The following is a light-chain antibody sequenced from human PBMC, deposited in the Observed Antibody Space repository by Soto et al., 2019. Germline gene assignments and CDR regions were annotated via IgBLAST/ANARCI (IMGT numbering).Light chain of an antibody. V-gene: IGLV4-69*01. J-gene: IGLJ2*01. CDR1: SGHSSYA. Sequence: QSVLTQSPSASASLGASVKLTCTLSSGHSSYAIAWHQQQPEKGPRYLMKLNSDGSHSKGDGIPDRFSGSSSGAERYLTIPSLQSEDEADHHCHTRDTGIVIFGGGTKLTF. CDR3: HTRDTGIVI. CDR2: LNSDGSH.